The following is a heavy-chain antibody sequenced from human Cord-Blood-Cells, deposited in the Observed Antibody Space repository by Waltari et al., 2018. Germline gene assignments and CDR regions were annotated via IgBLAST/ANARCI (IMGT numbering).Heavy chain of an antibody. CDR1: GGSFSGYY. J-gene: IGHJ4*02. CDR2: INHNGST. CDR3: ARGPTGTTDY. V-gene: IGHV4-34*01. Sequence: QVQLQQWGAGLLKPSETLSLTCAVYGGSFSGYYWSWIRQPPGKGLEWIGEINHNGSTNYNPSLKSRVTISVDTSKNQFSLKLSSVTAADTAVYYCARGPTGTTDYWGQGTLVTVSS. D-gene: IGHD1-7*01.